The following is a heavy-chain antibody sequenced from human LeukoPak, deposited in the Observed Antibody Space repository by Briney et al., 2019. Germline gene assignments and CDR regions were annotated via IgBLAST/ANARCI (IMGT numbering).Heavy chain of an antibody. CDR3: ARVTRVYCSSGSCLFDY. D-gene: IGHD2-15*01. Sequence: GGSLRLSCAASGFTFSTYWMHCVRQPPGKGLVWVSRINSDGSSTTYADSVKGRFTISRDNAKDTLYLQMDSLRAEDTAVYYCARVTRVYCSSGSCLFDYWGQGTLVTVSS. J-gene: IGHJ4*02. CDR2: INSDGSST. V-gene: IGHV3-74*01. CDR1: GFTFSTYW.